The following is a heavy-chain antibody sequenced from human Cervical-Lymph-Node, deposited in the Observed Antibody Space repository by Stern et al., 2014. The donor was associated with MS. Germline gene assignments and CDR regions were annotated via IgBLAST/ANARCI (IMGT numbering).Heavy chain of an antibody. D-gene: IGHD3-10*01. CDR3: ARAYTYYSNSAGY. V-gene: IGHV1-69*01. CDR1: GGTFSSYE. Sequence: VQLVEYGDEVKKPGSSVKVSCKASGGTFSSYEITWVRQATGQGLEWMGGIIPIFDTPTYAQKFQDRVTISADESTSTAYMELSSLKSEDTAIYFCARAYTYYSNSAGYWGQGTPVTVSS. J-gene: IGHJ4*02. CDR2: IIPIFDTP.